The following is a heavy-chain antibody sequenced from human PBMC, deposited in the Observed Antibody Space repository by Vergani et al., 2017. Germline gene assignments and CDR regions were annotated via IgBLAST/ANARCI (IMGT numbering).Heavy chain of an antibody. Sequence: QLQLQESGPGLVKPSETLSLTCTVSGGSISSSSYYWGWIRQPPGKGLEWIGSIYYSGSTNYNPSLKSRVTISVDTSKNQFSLKLSSVTAADTAVYYCARYTVWSDFDAFDIWGQGTMVTVSS. J-gene: IGHJ3*02. D-gene: IGHD3-3*01. CDR2: IYYSGST. CDR1: GGSISSSSYY. CDR3: ARYTVWSDFDAFDI. V-gene: IGHV4-39*07.